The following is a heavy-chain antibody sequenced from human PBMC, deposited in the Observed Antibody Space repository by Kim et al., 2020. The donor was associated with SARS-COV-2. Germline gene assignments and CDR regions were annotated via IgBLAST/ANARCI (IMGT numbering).Heavy chain of an antibody. CDR2: INHGGIA. J-gene: IGHJ4*03. Sequence: SETLSLTCAVYGESFSGHYWSWVRQSPGKGLEWIGEINHGGIAYYNPSLESRVTMSVDTSKNQFSLKVKSVIVADTAVYYCARGPDDNVNDRGGYCDY. V-gene: IGHV4-34*01. CDR1: GESFSGHY. CDR3: ARGPDDNVNDRGGYCDY. D-gene: IGHD1-1*01.